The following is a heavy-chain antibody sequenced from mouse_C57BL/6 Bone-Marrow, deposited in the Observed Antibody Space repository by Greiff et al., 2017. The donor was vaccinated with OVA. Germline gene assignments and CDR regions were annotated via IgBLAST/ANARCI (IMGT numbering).Heavy chain of an antibody. CDR3: ARSVIYYYGSSSYWYFDV. CDR1: GYTFTSYG. D-gene: IGHD1-1*01. Sequence: QVHVKQSGAELARPGASVKLSCKASGYTFTSYGISWVKQRTGQGLEWIGEIYPRSGNTYYNEKFKGKATLTADKSSSTAYMELRSLTSEDSAVYFCARSVIYYYGSSSYWYFDVWGTGTTVTVSS. V-gene: IGHV1-81*01. J-gene: IGHJ1*03. CDR2: IYPRSGNT.